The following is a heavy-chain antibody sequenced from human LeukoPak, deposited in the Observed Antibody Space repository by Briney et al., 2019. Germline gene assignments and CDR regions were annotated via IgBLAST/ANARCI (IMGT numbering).Heavy chain of an antibody. CDR3: AKVVGAEDYFDY. CDR1: GFTFSSYG. Sequence: GRSLRLSCAASGFTFSSYGMHWVRQAPGKGLEWVAVISYDGSNKYYADSVKGRFTISRDNSKNTLYLQMNSLRAEDTAVYYCAKVVGAEDYFDYWGQGTLVTVSS. D-gene: IGHD1-26*01. V-gene: IGHV3-30*18. CDR2: ISYDGSNK. J-gene: IGHJ4*02.